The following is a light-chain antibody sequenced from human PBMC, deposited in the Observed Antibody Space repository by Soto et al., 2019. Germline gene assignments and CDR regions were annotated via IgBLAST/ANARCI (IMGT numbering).Light chain of an antibody. CDR2: GAS. CDR1: QSVFNSH. Sequence: EIVLTQSPGTLSLSPGERATLSCRASQSVFNSHLAWFQQKPGRAPRLLIYGASSRATGIPDRFTGSGSGTDFTLTISRLEPEDVAVSYCQQYGISRTIGQGTKVDIK. J-gene: IGKJ1*01. CDR3: QQYGISRT. V-gene: IGKV3-20*01.